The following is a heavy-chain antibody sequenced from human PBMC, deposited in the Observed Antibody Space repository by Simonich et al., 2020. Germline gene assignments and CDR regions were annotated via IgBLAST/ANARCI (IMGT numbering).Heavy chain of an antibody. J-gene: IGHJ3*02. Sequence: EVQLVESGGGLVQPGGSLRLSCAASGFTFSSYWMHWVRQAPGKGRVGVERSNSHGSSTSYADSVKGRFTISRTHAKNTLYLQMNSLRAEDTAVYYCARDYSNYDAFDIWGQGTMVTVSS. V-gene: IGHV3-74*01. CDR1: GFTFSSYW. CDR2: SNSHGSST. CDR3: ARDYSNYDAFDI. D-gene: IGHD4-4*01.